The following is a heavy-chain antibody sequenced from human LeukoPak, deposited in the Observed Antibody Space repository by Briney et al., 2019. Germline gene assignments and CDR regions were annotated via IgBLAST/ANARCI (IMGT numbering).Heavy chain of an antibody. J-gene: IGHJ4*02. CDR2: IYYSGST. D-gene: IGHD2-15*01. V-gene: IGHV4-61*05. CDR3: ARGSRYCSGGSCYNSLFDY. Sequence: SETLSLTCTVSGGSISSSSYYWGWIRQPPGKGLEWIGYIYYSGSTNYNPSLKSRVTISVDTSKNQFPLKLSSVTAADTAVYYCARGSRYCSGGSCYNSLFDYWGQGTLVTVSS. CDR1: GGSISSSSYY.